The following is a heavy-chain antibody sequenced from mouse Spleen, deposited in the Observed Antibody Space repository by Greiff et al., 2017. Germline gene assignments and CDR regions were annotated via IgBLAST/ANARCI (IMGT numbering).Heavy chain of an antibody. CDR3: ARDGNYEGLFAY. D-gene: IGHD2-1*01. J-gene: IGHJ3*01. Sequence: EVKLVESGGGLVKPGGSLKLSCAASGFTFSSYAMSWVRQTPEKRLEWVATISSGGSYTYYPDSVKGRFTISRDNAKNTLYLQMSSLRSEDTAMYYCARDGNYEGLFAYWGQGTLVTVSA. CDR2: ISSGGSYT. CDR1: GFTFSSYA. V-gene: IGHV5-9-1*01.